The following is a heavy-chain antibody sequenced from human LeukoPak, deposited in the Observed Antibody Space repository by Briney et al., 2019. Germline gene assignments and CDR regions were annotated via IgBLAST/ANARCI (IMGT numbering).Heavy chain of an antibody. V-gene: IGHV4-39*02. CDR2: IYYSAST. D-gene: IGHD3-22*01. J-gene: IGHJ4*02. CDR3: ARALERYYYDSSGYYAHFDY. CDR1: GGSISSSSYY. Sequence: SSETLSLTCTVSGGSISSSSYYWGWIRQPPGKGLEWIGSIYYSASTYYNPSLKSRVTISVDTSKNQFSLKLTSVTAADTAVYYCARALERYYYDSSGYYAHFDYWGQGTLVTVSS.